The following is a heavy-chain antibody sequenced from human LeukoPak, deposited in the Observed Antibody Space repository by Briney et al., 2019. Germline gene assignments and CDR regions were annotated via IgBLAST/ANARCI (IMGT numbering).Heavy chain of an antibody. CDR3: ARGALKNYYYYGSGSYYDY. D-gene: IGHD3-10*01. V-gene: IGHV4-34*01. CDR2: INHSGST. CDR1: GGSISSYY. Sequence: SETLSLTCTVSGGSISSYYWSWIRQPPGKGLEWIGEINHSGSTNYNPSLKSRVTISVDTSKNQFSLKLSSVTAADTAVYYCARGALKNYYYYGSGSYYDYWGQGTLVTVSS. J-gene: IGHJ4*02.